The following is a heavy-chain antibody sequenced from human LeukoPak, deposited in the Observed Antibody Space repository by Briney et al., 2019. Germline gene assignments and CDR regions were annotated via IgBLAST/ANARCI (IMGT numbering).Heavy chain of an antibody. CDR1: GGSICSSSYY. J-gene: IGHJ4*02. CDR3: ARDQSGYYGSGSYYHFDY. V-gene: IGHV4-39*07. CDR2: IYYSGST. D-gene: IGHD3-10*01. Sequence: PSETLSPTCTVSGGSICSSSYYWGWIRQPPGKGLEWIGSIYYSGSTYYNPSLKSRVTISVDTSKNQFSLRLSSVTAADTAVYYCARDQSGYYGSGSYYHFDYWGQGTLVTVSS.